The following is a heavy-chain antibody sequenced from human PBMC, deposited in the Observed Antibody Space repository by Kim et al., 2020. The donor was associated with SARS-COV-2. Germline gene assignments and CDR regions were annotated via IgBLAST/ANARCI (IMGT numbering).Heavy chain of an antibody. Sequence: GSTYYADSVKGRFTISRDNSKNTLYLQMNSLRAEDTAVYYCAKGADLFVPWGQGTLVTVSS. D-gene: IGHD3-16*02. V-gene: IGHV3-23*01. CDR3: AKGADLFVP. CDR2: GST. J-gene: IGHJ5*02.